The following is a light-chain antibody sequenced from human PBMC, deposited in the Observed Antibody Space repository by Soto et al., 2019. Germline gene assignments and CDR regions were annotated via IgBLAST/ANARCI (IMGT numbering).Light chain of an antibody. CDR1: QDIASY. J-gene: IGKJ4*01. CDR2: AAS. Sequence: DIQMTQSPSSLSASVGDRVTVTCRASQDIASYLAWYQHQPGKVPKLLIYAASILQSGVPSRFSGSGSGTHFTLTISSLRPDDVATYYCQKYNSAPLTFGGGTKVDIK. CDR3: QKYNSAPLT. V-gene: IGKV1-27*01.